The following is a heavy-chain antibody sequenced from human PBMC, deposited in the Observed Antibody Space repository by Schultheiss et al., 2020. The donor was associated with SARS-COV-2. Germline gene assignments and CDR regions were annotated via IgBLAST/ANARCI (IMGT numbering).Heavy chain of an antibody. CDR2: IWYDGSNK. CDR1: GFTFSSYG. D-gene: IGHD6-19*01. Sequence: GESLKISCAASGFTFSSYGMHWVRQAPGKGLEWVAVIWYDGSNKYYADSVKGRFTISRDNSKNTLYLQMNSLRAEDTAVYYCARDDLYSSGGGMDVWGQGTTVTVSS. J-gene: IGHJ6*02. CDR3: ARDDLYSSGGGMDV. V-gene: IGHV3-33*08.